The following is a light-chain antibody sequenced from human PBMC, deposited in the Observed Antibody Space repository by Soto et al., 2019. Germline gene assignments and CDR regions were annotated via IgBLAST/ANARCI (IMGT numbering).Light chain of an antibody. Sequence: EIVMTQSPATLSVSPGERATLSCRASQSVSSNLAWYQQKSGQAPSLLIYGASTRATGIPARFSGSGSGTEFTLTISSLQSEDFAVYYCQHYNNWPPWTFGQGTKVEI. J-gene: IGKJ1*01. CDR2: GAS. CDR1: QSVSSN. V-gene: IGKV3-15*01. CDR3: QHYNNWPPWT.